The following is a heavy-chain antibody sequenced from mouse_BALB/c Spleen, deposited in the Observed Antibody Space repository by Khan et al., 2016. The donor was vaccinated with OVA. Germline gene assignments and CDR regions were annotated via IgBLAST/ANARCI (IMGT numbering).Heavy chain of an antibody. CDR3: ARGDGYYVYCGY. CDR1: GYTFTYYV. Sequence: QVRLQQSGPELVKPGASVKMSCKASGYTFTYYVITWVKQRTGQGLEWIGEIYPGSDNAYYNERFKGKATLTADKSSNTTHLQLSSLTSEDSAVYFCARGDGYYVYCGYWGQGATVPGSS. V-gene: IGHV1-81*01. D-gene: IGHD2-3*01. J-gene: IGHJ2*01. CDR2: IYPGSDNA.